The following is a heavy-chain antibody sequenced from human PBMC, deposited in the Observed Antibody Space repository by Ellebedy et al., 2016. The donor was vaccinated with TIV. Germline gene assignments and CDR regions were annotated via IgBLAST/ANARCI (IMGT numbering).Heavy chain of an antibody. CDR2: INPSGGST. D-gene: IGHD2-2*01. J-gene: IGHJ6*02. V-gene: IGHV1-46*01. CDR3: ARGGVIVVVPAAMWVPFFVDYGMDV. Sequence: ASVKVSCKASGYTFTSYYMHWVRQAPGQGLEWMGIINPSGGSTSYAQKFQGRVTMTRDTSTSTVYMELSSLRSEDTDVYYCARGGVIVVVPAAMWVPFFVDYGMDVWGQGTTVTVSS. CDR1: GYTFTSYY.